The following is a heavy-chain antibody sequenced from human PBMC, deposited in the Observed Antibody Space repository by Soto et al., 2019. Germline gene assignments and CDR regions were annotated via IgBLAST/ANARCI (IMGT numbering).Heavy chain of an antibody. V-gene: IGHV3-30*03. J-gene: IGHJ4*02. Sequence: QVQLVESGGGVVQPGRSLRISCVVSGFTFSNYGMHWVRQAPGKGLEWVATISYDGSYTYYGDSVKGRFTISRDNSRNTLFLQTNSLRVEETAVYYCARGENRFDYWGQGTLVTVSS. CDR3: ARGENRFDY. CDR2: ISYDGSYT. CDR1: GFTFSNYG.